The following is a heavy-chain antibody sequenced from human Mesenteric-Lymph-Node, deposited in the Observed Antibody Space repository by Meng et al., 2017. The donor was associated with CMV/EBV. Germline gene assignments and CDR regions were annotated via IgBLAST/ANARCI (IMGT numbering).Heavy chain of an antibody. Sequence: ASGFTFISYWMHLVRQAPGKGLVWVSRINSDGSSTSYADSVKGRFTISRDNAKNTLYLQMNSLRAEDTAVYYCARDPYSSNGGWFDPWGQGTLVTVSS. D-gene: IGHD6-13*01. J-gene: IGHJ5*02. CDR2: INSDGSST. CDR1: GFTFISYW. V-gene: IGHV3-74*01. CDR3: ARDPYSSNGGWFDP.